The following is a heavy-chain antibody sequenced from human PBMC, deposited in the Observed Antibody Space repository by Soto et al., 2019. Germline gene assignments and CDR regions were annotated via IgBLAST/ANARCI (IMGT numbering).Heavy chain of an antibody. CDR1: GFTFSGYN. D-gene: IGHD1-26*01. V-gene: IGHV3-30-3*01. Sequence: PGGSLRLSCAASGFTFSGYNMHWVRQAPGKGLEWVAIIAPDGNKYYADSVKGRFTISRDESMNTLYLEMNSLRAEDTAIYYCPRDRRVGATNDALDIWGQGPMVTVSS. CDR3: PRDRRVGATNDALDI. J-gene: IGHJ3*02. CDR2: IAPDGNK.